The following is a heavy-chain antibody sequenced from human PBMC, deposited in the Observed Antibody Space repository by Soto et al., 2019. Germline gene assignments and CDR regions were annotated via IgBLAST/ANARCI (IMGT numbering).Heavy chain of an antibody. V-gene: IGHV1-69*02. D-gene: IGHD6-6*01. CDR3: ARATSSSSPCFDY. J-gene: IGHJ4*02. CDR2: IIPILGIA. Sequence: QVQLVQSGAEVRKPGSSVKVSCKASGGTVSSYTISWVRQAPGQGLEWMGRIIPILGIANYAQKFQGRVTITADKSTSTAYMELSSLRSEDTAVYYCARATSSSSPCFDYWGQGTLVTVSS. CDR1: GGTVSSYT.